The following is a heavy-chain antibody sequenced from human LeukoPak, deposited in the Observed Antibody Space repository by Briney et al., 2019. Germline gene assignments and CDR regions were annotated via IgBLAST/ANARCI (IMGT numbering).Heavy chain of an antibody. D-gene: IGHD2-2*01. CDR2: IIPIFGTA. Sequence: GASVKVSCKASGGTFSSYAVSWVRQAPGQGLEWMGGIIPIFGTANYAQKFQGRVTITADESTSTAYMELSSLRSEDTAVYYCARGLALLGYCSSTSCPHDAFDIWGQGTMVTVPS. V-gene: IGHV1-69*13. CDR1: GGTFSSYA. J-gene: IGHJ3*02. CDR3: ARGLALLGYCSSTSCPHDAFDI.